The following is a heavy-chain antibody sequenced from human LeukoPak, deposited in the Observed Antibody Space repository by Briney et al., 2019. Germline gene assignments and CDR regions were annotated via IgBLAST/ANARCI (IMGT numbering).Heavy chain of an antibody. CDR3: ARDSSGSYLVGMDV. V-gene: IGHV3-66*01. Sequence: GGSLRLSCAASGLTVSSNYMSWVRQAPGKGLEWVSVIYSGGSTYYADSVKGRFTISRDNSKNTLYLQMNSLRAEDTAVYYCARDSSGSYLVGMDVWGQGTTVTVSS. CDR2: IYSGGST. CDR1: GLTVSSNY. J-gene: IGHJ6*02. D-gene: IGHD1-26*01.